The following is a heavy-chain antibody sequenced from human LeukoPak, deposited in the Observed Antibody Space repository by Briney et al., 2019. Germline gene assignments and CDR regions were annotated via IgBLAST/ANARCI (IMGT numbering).Heavy chain of an antibody. D-gene: IGHD5-12*01. J-gene: IGHJ3*02. V-gene: IGHV4-34*01. CDR2: INHSGST. CDR3: ASNRILWLRASFDI. CDR1: GGSFSGYY. Sequence: SETLSLTCAVYGGSFSGYYWSWIRQPPGKGLGWIGEINHSGSTNYNPSLKSRVTISVDTSKNQFSLKLSSVTAADTAVYYCASNRILWLRASFDIWGQGTMVTVSS.